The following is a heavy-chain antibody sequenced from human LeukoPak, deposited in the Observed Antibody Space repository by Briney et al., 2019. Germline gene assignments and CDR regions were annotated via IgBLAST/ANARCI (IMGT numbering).Heavy chain of an antibody. CDR3: ARNYDLGTYPIDY. V-gene: IGHV3-21*01. D-gene: IGHD3-10*01. J-gene: IGHJ4*02. CDR1: GFTFSSYS. Sequence: TGGPLRLSCAASGFTFSSYSMNWFGQAPGKGLEWVSSINRTGSYIYYADSLKGRFTISRDNAKNSLYLQMNSLRAEDTAVYYCARNYDLGTYPIDYWGQGTLVTVSS. CDR2: INRTGSYI.